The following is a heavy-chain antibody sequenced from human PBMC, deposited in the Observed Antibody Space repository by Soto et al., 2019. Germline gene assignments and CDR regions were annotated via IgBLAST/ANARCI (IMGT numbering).Heavy chain of an antibody. CDR3: ARVDYYYDSSGYYYDDYGMDV. V-gene: IGHV4-34*01. D-gene: IGHD3-22*01. Sequence: PSETLSLTCAVYGGSFSGYYWSWIRQPPGRGLEWIGEINHSGSTNYNPSLKSRVTISVDTSKNQFSLKLSSVTAADTAVYYCARVDYYYDSSGYYYDDYGMDVWGQGTTVTVSS. CDR1: GGSFSGYY. CDR2: INHSGST. J-gene: IGHJ6*02.